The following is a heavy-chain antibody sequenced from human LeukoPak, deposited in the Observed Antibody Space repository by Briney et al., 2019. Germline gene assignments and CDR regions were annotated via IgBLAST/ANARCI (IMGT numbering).Heavy chain of an antibody. CDR3: ARQSSGWYRSFDY. CDR1: GFTFDDYG. V-gene: IGHV3-20*04. D-gene: IGHD6-19*01. Sequence: GGSLRLSCAASGFTFDDYGMSWVRQAPGKGLKWVSGINWNGGSTGYADSVKGRFTISRDNAKNSLYLQMNSLRAEDTAVYYCARQSSGWYRSFDYWGQGTLVTVSA. J-gene: IGHJ4*02. CDR2: INWNGGST.